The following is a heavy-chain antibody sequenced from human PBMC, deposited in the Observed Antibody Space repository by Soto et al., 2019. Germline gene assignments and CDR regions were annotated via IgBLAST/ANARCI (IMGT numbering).Heavy chain of an antibody. V-gene: IGHV1-69*08. Sequence: QVQLVQSGAEVREPGSSVKVSCKPSGGTFTNYSISWVRQAPGQGLEWMGRIIPILGRTNYAQRFQGRVSITADTLASTVYVEVYSLRFADTAVYYFATDGGSCTGGSCNWGQGTLVTVSS. D-gene: IGHD2-15*01. CDR2: IIPILGRT. CDR1: GGTFTNYS. J-gene: IGHJ4*02. CDR3: ATDGGSCTGGSCN.